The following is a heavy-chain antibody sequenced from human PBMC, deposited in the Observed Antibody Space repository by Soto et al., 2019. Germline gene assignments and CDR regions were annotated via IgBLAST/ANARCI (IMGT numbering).Heavy chain of an antibody. CDR2: ISRSSRNI. D-gene: IGHD6-19*01. V-gene: IGHV3-21*01. CDR1: GFTFSNYT. CDR3: ARDLKVAGTNSFYYYGMDV. J-gene: IGHJ6*02. Sequence: EVQLVESGGGLVKPGGSLTLSCAASGFTFSNYTMNWVRQAPGKGLEWVSCISRSSRNIYYADSVKGRFTISRDNAKNALCLHMNSLRAGDTAVYYCARDLKVAGTNSFYYYGMDVWGQGTTVTVSS.